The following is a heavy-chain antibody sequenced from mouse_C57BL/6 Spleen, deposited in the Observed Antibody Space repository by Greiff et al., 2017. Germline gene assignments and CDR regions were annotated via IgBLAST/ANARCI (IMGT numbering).Heavy chain of an antibody. J-gene: IGHJ4*01. Sequence: QVQLKQPGAELVKPGASVKMSCKASGYTFTSYWITWVKQRPGQGLEWIGDIYPGSGSTNYNEKFKSKATLTVDTSSSTAYMQLSSLTSEDSAVYYCARRGAQLRDYYAMDYWGQGTSVTVSS. CDR3: ARRGAQLRDYYAMDY. CDR2: IYPGSGST. V-gene: IGHV1-55*01. CDR1: GYTFTSYW. D-gene: IGHD3-2*02.